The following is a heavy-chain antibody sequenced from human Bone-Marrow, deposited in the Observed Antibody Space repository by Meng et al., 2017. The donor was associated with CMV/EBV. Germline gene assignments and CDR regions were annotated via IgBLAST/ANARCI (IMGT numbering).Heavy chain of an antibody. J-gene: IGHJ5*02. CDR2: INPNSGGT. D-gene: IGHD3-3*01. CDR3: ASLRITIFGVVRFDP. Sequence: ASVKVSCKASGYTFTGYYIHWVRQAPGQGLEWMGWINPNSGGTNYAQKFQGRVTMTRDTSISTAYMELSRLRSDDTAVYYCASLRITIFGVVRFDPWGQGTLVTVSS. V-gene: IGHV1-2*02. CDR1: GYTFTGYY.